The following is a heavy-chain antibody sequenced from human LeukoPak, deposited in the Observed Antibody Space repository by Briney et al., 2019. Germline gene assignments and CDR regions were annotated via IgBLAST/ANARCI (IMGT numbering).Heavy chain of an antibody. J-gene: IGHJ4*02. CDR1: GFTFSSYW. CDR2: IKSDRSVT. CDR3: ARGSAVAGTGDY. V-gene: IGHV3-74*01. D-gene: IGHD6-19*01. Sequence: PGGSLRLSCAASGFTFSSYWMHWVRQAPGKGLVWVSRIKSDRSVTSYADSVKGRFTISRDNAKNTLYLQMNSLRAEDTAVYYCARGSAVAGTGDYWGQGTLVTVSS.